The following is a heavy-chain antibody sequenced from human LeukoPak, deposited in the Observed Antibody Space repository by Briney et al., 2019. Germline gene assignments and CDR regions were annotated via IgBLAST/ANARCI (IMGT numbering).Heavy chain of an antibody. J-gene: IGHJ5*02. V-gene: IGHV3-66*02. CDR3: ASGYSSSWYLGWAWFDP. CDR2: IYSGGST. Sequence: GGSLRLSCAASGFTVSSNYMSWVRQAPGKGLEWVSVIYSGGSTYYADPVKGRFTISRDNSKNTLYLQMNSLRAEDTAVYYCASGYSSSWYLGWAWFDPWGQGTLVTVSS. CDR1: GFTVSSNY. D-gene: IGHD6-13*01.